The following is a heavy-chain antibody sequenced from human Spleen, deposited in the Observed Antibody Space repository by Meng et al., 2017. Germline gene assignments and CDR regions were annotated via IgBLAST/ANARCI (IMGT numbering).Heavy chain of an antibody. J-gene: IGHJ5*02. CDR2: INHSGST. CDR1: GGSFSGYY. V-gene: IGHV4-34*01. Sequence: ESLKISCAVYGGSFSGYYWSWIRQPPGKGLEWIGEINHSGSTNYNPSLKSRVTISVDTSKNQFSLKLSSVTAADTAVYYCARRRHYGSGSYYFNWFDPWGQGTLVTVSS. CDR3: ARRRHYGSGSYYFNWFDP. D-gene: IGHD3-10*01.